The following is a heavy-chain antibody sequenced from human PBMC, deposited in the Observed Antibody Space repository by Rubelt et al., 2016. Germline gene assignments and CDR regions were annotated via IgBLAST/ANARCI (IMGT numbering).Heavy chain of an antibody. V-gene: IGHV1-24*01. CDR3: ARGRNDVYLDY. Sequence: SGAEVKKPGASVKVSCKASGYTFTGYYMHWVRQAPGKGLEWMGGFDPEDGGTIYAQKFQGRVTMTRNTSISTAYMELSSLRSEDTAVYYCARGRNDVYLDYWGQGTLVTVSS. CDR1: GYTFTGYY. D-gene: IGHD1-1*01. CDR2: FDPEDGGT. J-gene: IGHJ4*02.